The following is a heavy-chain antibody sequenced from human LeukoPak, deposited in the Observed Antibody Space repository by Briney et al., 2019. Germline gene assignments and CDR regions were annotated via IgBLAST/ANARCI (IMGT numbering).Heavy chain of an antibody. J-gene: IGHJ4*02. Sequence: GGSLRLSCAASGFTFSSYWMHWVRQAPGKGLVWVSVIYSGGSTYYADSVKGRFTISRDNSKNTLYLQMNSLRAEDTAVYYCARADSSGYYGSYYFDYWGQGTLVTVSS. V-gene: IGHV3-66*02. CDR2: IYSGGST. CDR3: ARADSSGYYGSYYFDY. CDR1: GFTFSSYW. D-gene: IGHD3-22*01.